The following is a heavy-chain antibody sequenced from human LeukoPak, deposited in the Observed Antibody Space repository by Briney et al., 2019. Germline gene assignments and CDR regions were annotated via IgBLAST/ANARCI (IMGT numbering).Heavy chain of an antibody. J-gene: IGHJ4*02. Sequence: GGSLRLSCAASGXTLTSYAMHWVRQAPGKGLEWVAVISYDGSIKYYADSVKGRFTISRDNSETTLYLQMNSLRAEDTAVYYCARGSSGYSYYFDYWGQGTLVSVSS. D-gene: IGHD3-22*01. CDR1: GXTLTSYA. CDR3: ARGSSGYSYYFDY. CDR2: ISYDGSIK. V-gene: IGHV3-30-3*01.